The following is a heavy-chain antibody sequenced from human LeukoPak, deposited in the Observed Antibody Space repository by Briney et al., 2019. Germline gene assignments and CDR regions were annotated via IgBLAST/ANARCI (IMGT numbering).Heavy chain of an antibody. J-gene: IGHJ4*02. CDR1: GYTFTAHY. D-gene: IGHD6-13*01. CDR2: INPDTGDT. CDR3: ASLGSSWYFDY. Sequence: ASVKVSCKTSGYTFTAHYMYWVRQAPGQGLEWMGWINPDTGDTNYAQQFQGRVTMSRDTSITTAYMELTRLRSDDTAVYYCASLGSSWYFDYWGQGTLVTVSS. V-gene: IGHV1-2*02.